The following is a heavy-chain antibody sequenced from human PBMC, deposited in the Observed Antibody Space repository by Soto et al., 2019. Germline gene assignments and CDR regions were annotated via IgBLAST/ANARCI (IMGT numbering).Heavy chain of an antibody. Sequence: QVQLVQSGAEVKKPGSSVKVSCKASGGTFSSYAISWVRQAPGQGLEWMGGIIPIFGTANYAQKFQGRVTITADESTSTAYMELSSMRSEDTAVYYCARDLGGNMVRGVILDYWGQGTLVTVSS. D-gene: IGHD3-10*01. CDR1: GGTFSSYA. V-gene: IGHV1-69*01. CDR3: ARDLGGNMVRGVILDY. CDR2: IIPIFGTA. J-gene: IGHJ4*02.